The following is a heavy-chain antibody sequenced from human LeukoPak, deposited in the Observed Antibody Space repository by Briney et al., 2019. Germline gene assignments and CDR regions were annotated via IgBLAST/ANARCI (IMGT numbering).Heavy chain of an antibody. CDR1: GDSITSYY. Sequence: SEILSLTCTVSGDSITSYYWTWIRQPPGKGLEWIGYIYYSGITNYSPSLKSRVTMSEDTSKNQFTLKVNSVTAADTAVYYCARYGRLRSSQSNWFDPWGQGTLVTVSS. J-gene: IGHJ5*02. CDR2: IYYSGIT. CDR3: ARYGRLRSSQSNWFDP. D-gene: IGHD1-26*01. V-gene: IGHV4-59*08.